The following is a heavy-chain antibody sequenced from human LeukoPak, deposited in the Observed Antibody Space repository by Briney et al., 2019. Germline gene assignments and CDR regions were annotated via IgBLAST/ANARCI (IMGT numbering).Heavy chain of an antibody. Sequence: GGSLRLSCAASGFTFSSYWMSWVRQAPGKGLEWVANIKQDGSEKYYVDSVKGRFTISRDDAKNSLYLQMNSLRAEDTAVYYCARAPEAGSETVAGTVDYWGQGTLVTVSS. CDR2: IKQDGSEK. J-gene: IGHJ4*02. CDR3: ARAPEAGSETVAGTVDY. D-gene: IGHD6-19*01. CDR1: GFTFSSYW. V-gene: IGHV3-7*01.